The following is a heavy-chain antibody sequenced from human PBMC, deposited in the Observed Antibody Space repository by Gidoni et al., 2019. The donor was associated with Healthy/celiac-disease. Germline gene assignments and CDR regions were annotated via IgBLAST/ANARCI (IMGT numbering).Heavy chain of an antibody. CDR3: TPYEKVKGTYGMDV. J-gene: IGHJ6*02. Sequence: FTISRDDSKNTLYLQMNSLKTEDTAVYYCTPYEKVKGTYGMDVWGQGTTVTVSS. V-gene: IGHV3-15*01. D-gene: IGHD3-16*01.